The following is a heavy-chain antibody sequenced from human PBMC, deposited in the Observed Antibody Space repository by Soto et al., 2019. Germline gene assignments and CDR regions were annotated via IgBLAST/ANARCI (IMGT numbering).Heavy chain of an antibody. CDR3: ARRYGYYFDY. D-gene: IGHD4-17*01. CDR2: IYYSGGT. V-gene: IGHV4-59*08. CDR1: GGSIRSYY. J-gene: IGHJ4*02. Sequence: QVQLQESGPGLVKPSETLSLTCTVSGGSIRSYYWISIRQPPGKGLKWIGYIYYSGGTNYSPSLKSRGSIAVDTSKNQLSLKLRTLPAADTAVYYCARRYGYYFDYRGQGTLVTVSS.